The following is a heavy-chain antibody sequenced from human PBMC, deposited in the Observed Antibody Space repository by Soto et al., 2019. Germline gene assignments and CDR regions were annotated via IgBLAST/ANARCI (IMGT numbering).Heavy chain of an antibody. CDR2: IIPIFGTA. CDR1: GGTFSSYA. J-gene: IGHJ4*02. V-gene: IGHV1-69*01. Sequence: QVQLVQSGAEVKKPGSSVKVSCKASGGTFSSYAISWVRQAPGQGLEWMGGIIPIFGTANYAQKFQGRVTITADESTSTAYMEVSSLRSEDTAVYYCASSPITMVRGVMRYFDYWGQGTLVTVSS. D-gene: IGHD3-10*01. CDR3: ASSPITMVRGVMRYFDY.